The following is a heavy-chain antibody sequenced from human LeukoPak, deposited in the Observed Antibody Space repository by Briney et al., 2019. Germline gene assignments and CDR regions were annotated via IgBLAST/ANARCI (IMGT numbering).Heavy chain of an antibody. CDR1: GGSISSDY. V-gene: IGHV4-59*01. D-gene: IGHD3-22*01. CDR2: IYYIGST. Sequence: SETLSLTCTVSGGSISSDYWSWIRQPPGKGLDWIGYIYYIGSTNYNPSLKSRVTISIDTSKNQFSLKLTSATAADTAVYYCATSTGYDSSGYFQFDYWGQGTLVTVSS. CDR3: ATSTGYDSSGYFQFDY. J-gene: IGHJ4*02.